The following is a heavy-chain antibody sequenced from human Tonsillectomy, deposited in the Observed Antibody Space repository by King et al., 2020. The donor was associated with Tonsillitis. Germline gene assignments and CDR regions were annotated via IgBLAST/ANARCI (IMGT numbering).Heavy chain of an antibody. Sequence: VQLVESGGGVVQPGGSLRLSCAASGFTFSSYGIHWVRQAPGNGLEWVAFIRFDGGEKYYTDSVKGRFNISRDNSKNTLYLEMNSLRAEDTAMYYCAKNLVRGSGNYYNRYSYYDMDVWGQGTTVTVSS. CDR2: IRFDGGEK. V-gene: IGHV3-30*02. J-gene: IGHJ6*02. CDR1: GFTFSSYG. D-gene: IGHD3-10*01. CDR3: AKNLVRGSGNYYNRYSYYDMDV.